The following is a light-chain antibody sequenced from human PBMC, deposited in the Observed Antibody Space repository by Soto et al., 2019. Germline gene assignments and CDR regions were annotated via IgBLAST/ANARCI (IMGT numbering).Light chain of an antibody. CDR3: QQYGRT. CDR1: QSVRSK. V-gene: IGKV3-15*01. Sequence: EVVMTQSPDTLSVSPGETVTLSCRASQSVRSKLAWYQQKPGQAPRLFIYGASTRATGIPARFSGSGSGTDFTLTISRLEPEDFAVYYCQQYGRTFGQGTKVDIK. J-gene: IGKJ1*01. CDR2: GAS.